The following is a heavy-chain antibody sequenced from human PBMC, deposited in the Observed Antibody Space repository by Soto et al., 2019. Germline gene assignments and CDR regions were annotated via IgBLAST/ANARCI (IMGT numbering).Heavy chain of an antibody. CDR3: ARGALDVSGSYSIPLEAGPPYYYYYYYMDV. CDR1: GGSISSGGYY. J-gene: IGHJ6*03. CDR2: IYYSGST. V-gene: IGHV4-31*03. Sequence: QVQLQESGPGLVKPSQTLSLTCTVSGGSISSGGYYWSWIRQHPGKGLEWIGYIYYSGSTYYNPSHKSRVTISVDTSKNQFSRKLSSVTAADTAVYYCARGALDVSGSYSIPLEAGPPYYYYYYYMDVW. D-gene: IGHD3-10*01.